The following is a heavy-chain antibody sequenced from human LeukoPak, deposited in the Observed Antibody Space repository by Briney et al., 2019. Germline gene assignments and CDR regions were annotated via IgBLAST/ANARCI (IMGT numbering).Heavy chain of an antibody. J-gene: IGHJ5*02. CDR3: ARVRTPYYYDSSGYYVP. CDR1: GFTFSTYT. V-gene: IGHV4-34*01. D-gene: IGHD3-22*01. Sequence: GSLRLSCAASGFTFSTYTINWVRQPPGKGLEWIGEINHSGSTNYNPSLKSRVTISVDTSKNQFSLKLSSVTAADTAVYYCARVRTPYYYDSSGYYVPWGQGTLVTVSS. CDR2: INHSGST.